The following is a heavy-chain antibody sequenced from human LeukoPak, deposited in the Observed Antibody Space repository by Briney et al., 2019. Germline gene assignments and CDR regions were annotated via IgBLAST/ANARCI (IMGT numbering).Heavy chain of an antibody. V-gene: IGHV4-34*01. Sequence: PSETLSLTCAVYGGSFSGYYWSWIRQPPGKGLEWIGEINHSGSTNYNPSLKSRVTISVDTSKYQFSLKLSSVTAADTAVYYCATRVDTAMVQYDYWGQGTLVTVSS. D-gene: IGHD5-18*01. J-gene: IGHJ4*02. CDR1: GGSFSGYY. CDR3: ATRVDTAMVQYDY. CDR2: INHSGST.